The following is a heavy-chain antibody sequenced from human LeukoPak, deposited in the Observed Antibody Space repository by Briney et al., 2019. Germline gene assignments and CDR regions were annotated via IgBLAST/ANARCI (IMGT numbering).Heavy chain of an antibody. CDR1: GFTFSSYE. V-gene: IGHV3-48*03. D-gene: IGHD2-2*01. Sequence: PGGSLRLSCTASGFTFSSYEMNWVRQAPGKGLEWVSYISSSGSTIYYADSVKGRFTISRDNAKNSPYLQMNSLRAEDTAVYYCATVVPAQYYYYYMDVWGKGTTVTVSS. CDR2: ISSSGSTI. J-gene: IGHJ6*03. CDR3: ATVVPAQYYYYYMDV.